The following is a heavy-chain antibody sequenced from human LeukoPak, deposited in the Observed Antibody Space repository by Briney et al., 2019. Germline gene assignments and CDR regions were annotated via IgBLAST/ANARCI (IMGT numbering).Heavy chain of an antibody. Sequence: SQTLSLTCTVSGGSISSGGYYWSWIRQHPGKGLEWIGYIYYGGSTYYDPSPKSRVTISVDTSKNQFSLKLSSVTAADTAVYYCASLSGSYYDYWGQGTLVTVSS. J-gene: IGHJ4*02. D-gene: IGHD1-26*01. CDR2: IYYGGST. CDR1: GGSISSGGYY. CDR3: ASLSGSYYDY. V-gene: IGHV4-31*03.